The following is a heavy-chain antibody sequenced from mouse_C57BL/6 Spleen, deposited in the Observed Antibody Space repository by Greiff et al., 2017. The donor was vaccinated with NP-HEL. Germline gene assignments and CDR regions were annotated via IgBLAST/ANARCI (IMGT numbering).Heavy chain of an antibody. CDR2: IHPNSGST. CDR1: GYTFTSYW. J-gene: IGHJ4*01. CDR3: ARTYGYDYAMDY. D-gene: IGHD2-2*01. Sequence: VQLQQPGAELVKPGASVKLSCKASGYTFTSYWMHWVKQRPGQGLEWIGMIHPNSGSTNYNEKFKSKATLTVDKSSSTAYMQLSSLTSEDSAVYYGARTYGYDYAMDYWGQGTSVTVSS. V-gene: IGHV1-64*01.